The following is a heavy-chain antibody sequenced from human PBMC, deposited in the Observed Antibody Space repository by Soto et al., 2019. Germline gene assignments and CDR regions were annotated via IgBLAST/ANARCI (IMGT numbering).Heavy chain of an antibody. Sequence: GGSLRLSCAASGFTFSSYSMNWVRQAPGKGLEWVSSISSSGSYIYYADSVKGPFTISRANAKNSLYLQMNSLRAEDTAVYYCARDHIIPAAIYFDYWGQGTLVT. CDR1: GFTFSSYS. CDR2: ISSSGSYI. J-gene: IGHJ4*02. CDR3: ARDHIIPAAIYFDY. V-gene: IGHV3-21*01. D-gene: IGHD2-2*01.